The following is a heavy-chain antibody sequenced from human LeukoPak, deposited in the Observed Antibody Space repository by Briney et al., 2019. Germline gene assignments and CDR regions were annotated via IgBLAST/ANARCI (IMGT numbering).Heavy chain of an antibody. V-gene: IGHV3-30*02. J-gene: IGHJ4*02. CDR1: GFTFSSYG. Sequence: GRSLSLSCAASGFTFSSYGMHWVRQAPGEGLGWVAFIRYDGSNKYYADSVKGRFTISRDNSKNTLYLQMNSMRAEDTAVYYCAKVELGIRDYFDCWGQGTLVTVSS. CDR2: IRYDGSNK. CDR3: AKVELGIRDYFDC. D-gene: IGHD7-27*01.